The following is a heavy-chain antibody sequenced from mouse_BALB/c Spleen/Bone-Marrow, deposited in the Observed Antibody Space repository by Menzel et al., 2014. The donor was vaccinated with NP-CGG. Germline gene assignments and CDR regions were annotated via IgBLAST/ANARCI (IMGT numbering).Heavy chain of an antibody. J-gene: IGHJ4*01. V-gene: IGHV14-3*02. CDR3: ARRGYYGNYYYAMDY. CDR1: GFYINDTY. CDR2: IDPANGNT. Sequence: VQLQQSGAELVKPGASVKLSCTASGFYINDTYMHWVKQRPEQGLEWIGRIDPANGNTKNDQEFQGKATITADTSSNTAYLQLSSLTSEDTAVYYCARRGYYGNYYYAMDYWGQGTSVTVSS. D-gene: IGHD2-1*01.